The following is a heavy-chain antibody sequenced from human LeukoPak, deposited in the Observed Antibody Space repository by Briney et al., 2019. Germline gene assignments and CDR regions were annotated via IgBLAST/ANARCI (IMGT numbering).Heavy chain of an antibody. CDR3: ARVRGVVVVITGYFDY. V-gene: IGHV3-30-3*01. D-gene: IGHD3-22*01. Sequence: GGSLRLSCAASGFTFSSYAMHWVRQAPGKGLEWVAVISYDGSNKYYADSVKGRFTISRDNSKNTLYLQMNSLRAEDTAVYYCARVRGVVVVITGYFDYWGQGTLVTVSS. CDR2: ISYDGSNK. J-gene: IGHJ4*02. CDR1: GFTFSSYA.